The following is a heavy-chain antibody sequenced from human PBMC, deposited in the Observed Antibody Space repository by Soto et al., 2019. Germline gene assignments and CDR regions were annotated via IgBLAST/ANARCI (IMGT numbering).Heavy chain of an antibody. CDR3: ARESNTVTTISFDY. V-gene: IGHV4-39*02. CDR1: GDSISSSSSY. CDR2: IYYNGST. D-gene: IGHD4-17*01. Sequence: PSETLSLTCTVSGDSISSSSSYWGWIRQPPGKGLEWIGSIYYNGSTYYNPSLKSRVTISVDTSKNQLSLKLSSVTAADTAVYYCARESNTVTTISFDYWGQGTLVTVSS. J-gene: IGHJ4*02.